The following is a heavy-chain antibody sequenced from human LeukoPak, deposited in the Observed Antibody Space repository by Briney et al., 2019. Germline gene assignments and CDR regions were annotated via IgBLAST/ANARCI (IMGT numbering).Heavy chain of an antibody. CDR3: ARENCSGGSCYSYFDY. V-gene: IGHV1-2*02. CDR1: GYTFTGYY. D-gene: IGHD2-15*01. J-gene: IGHJ4*02. Sequence: ASVKVSCKASGYTFTGYYMHWVRQAPGQGLEWTGWINPNSGGTNYAQRFQGRVTMTRDTSISTAYMELSRLRSDDTAVYYCARENCSGGSCYSYFDYWGQGTLVTVSS. CDR2: INPNSGGT.